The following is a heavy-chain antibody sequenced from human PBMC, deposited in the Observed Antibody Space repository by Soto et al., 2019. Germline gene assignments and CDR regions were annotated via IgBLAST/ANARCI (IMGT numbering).Heavy chain of an antibody. CDR2: ISYDGSNK. Sequence: GGSLRLSCAASGFTFSSYGMHWVRQAPGKGLEWVAVISYDGSNKYYADSVKGRFTISRDNSKNTLYLQMNSLRAEDTAVYYCAKDLTDIVVVPAARGYYYYGMDVWGQGTTVTVPS. J-gene: IGHJ6*02. D-gene: IGHD2-2*01. CDR3: AKDLTDIVVVPAARGYYYYGMDV. V-gene: IGHV3-30*18. CDR1: GFTFSSYG.